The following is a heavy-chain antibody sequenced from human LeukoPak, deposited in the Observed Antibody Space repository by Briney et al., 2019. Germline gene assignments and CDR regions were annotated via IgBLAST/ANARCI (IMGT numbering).Heavy chain of an antibody. CDR2: IRFDGSNE. J-gene: IGHJ4*02. CDR3: ASVPGGGVVITPDY. Sequence: GGSLRLSCAASGFTFSNYGMHWVRQAPGRGLEWVAFIRFDGSNEYYADSVKGRFTISRDNSKNTLYLQMNSLRAEDTAVYYCASVPGGGVVITPDYWGQGTLVTVSS. CDR1: GFTFSNYG. D-gene: IGHD3-22*01. V-gene: IGHV3-30*02.